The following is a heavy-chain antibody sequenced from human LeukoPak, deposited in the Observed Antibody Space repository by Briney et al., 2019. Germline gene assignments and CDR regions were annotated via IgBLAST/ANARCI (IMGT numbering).Heavy chain of an antibody. CDR2: IYYSGST. CDR3: AKSGDYLWDY. CDR1: GGSISNYY. D-gene: IGHD3-16*01. Sequence: SETLSLTCTVSGGSISNYYWSWIRQPPGKGLEWIGYIYYSGSTSYNPSLKSRVTISIDTSKKQFSLKLSSVTAADTAVYYCAKSGDYLWDYWGQGTLVTVSS. J-gene: IGHJ4*02. V-gene: IGHV4-59*12.